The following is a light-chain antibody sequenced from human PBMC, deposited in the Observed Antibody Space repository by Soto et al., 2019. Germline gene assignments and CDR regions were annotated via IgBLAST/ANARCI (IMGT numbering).Light chain of an antibody. CDR2: GAS. J-gene: IGKJ5*01. Sequence: EIVMTQSPATLSVSPGERATLSCRASQSVSSNLAWYQQKPGQAPRLLIYGASSRATGIPDRFSGSGSGTDFTLTIGRLEPEDFAVYYCQQYGSSPRITFGQGTRLEIK. CDR3: QQYGSSPRIT. V-gene: IGKV3-20*01. CDR1: QSVSSN.